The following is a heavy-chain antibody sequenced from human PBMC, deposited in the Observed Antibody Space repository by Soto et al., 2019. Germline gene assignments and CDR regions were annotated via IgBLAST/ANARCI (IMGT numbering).Heavy chain of an antibody. J-gene: IGHJ6*02. V-gene: IGHV1-69*01. D-gene: IGHD3-16*02. CDR3: ARDSHDYIWGSYRNGMDV. CDR1: GSTFSKYA. Sequence: QVQLVQSGAEAKKPGSSVKVSCKASGSTFSKYAISWVRQAPGQGLEWMGGLIPILGTPKYAQKFQGRVTITADESTTTAYMELSSVTFEDTAVYYCARDSHDYIWGSYRNGMDVWGQGTTVSVSS. CDR2: LIPILGTP.